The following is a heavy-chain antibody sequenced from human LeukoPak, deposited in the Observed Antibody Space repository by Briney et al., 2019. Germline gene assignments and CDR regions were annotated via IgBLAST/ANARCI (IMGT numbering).Heavy chain of an antibody. D-gene: IGHD4-17*01. CDR3: ARGGSYGDYVNY. V-gene: IGHV4-30-4*01. J-gene: IGHJ4*02. Sequence: PSQTLSLTCTVSGGSISNGDYYWSWTRQPPGKGLEWIGYIYYSGSTYYNPSLKSRVTISVDTSKNQFSLKLSSVTAADTAVYYCARGGSYGDYVNYWGQGTLVTVSS. CDR2: IYYSGST. CDR1: GGSISNGDYY.